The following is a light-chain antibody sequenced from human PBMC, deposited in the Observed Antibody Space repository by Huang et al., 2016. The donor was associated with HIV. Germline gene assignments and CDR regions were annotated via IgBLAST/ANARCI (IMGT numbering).Light chain of an antibody. CDR3: QQYFDLPLT. Sequence: ILLSQSPQSLSLSLGDRATINCNATQSVLYDYISKNYLAWYQQKSTQPPKLLMYWASIRDSGVSDRFSGSGSGPDFTLTIDNLQPDDSAVYTCQQYFDLPLTFGGGTTVEI. J-gene: IGKJ4*01. CDR2: WAS. V-gene: IGKV4-1*01. CDR1: QSVLYDYISKNY.